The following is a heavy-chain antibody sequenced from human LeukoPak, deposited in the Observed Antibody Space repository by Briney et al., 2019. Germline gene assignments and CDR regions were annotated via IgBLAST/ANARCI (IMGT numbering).Heavy chain of an antibody. Sequence: GGSLRLSCAASGFTFSSYAMSWVRQAPGRGLEWVSSISGSGGSTYYADSVKGRFIISRDNSKNTLYLQMNSLRAEDTAVYYCVRVTHSSYSYGYGHGDYWGQGTLVTVSS. J-gene: IGHJ4*02. V-gene: IGHV3-23*01. D-gene: IGHD5-18*01. CDR3: VRVTHSSYSYGYGHGDY. CDR2: ISGSGGST. CDR1: GFTFSSYA.